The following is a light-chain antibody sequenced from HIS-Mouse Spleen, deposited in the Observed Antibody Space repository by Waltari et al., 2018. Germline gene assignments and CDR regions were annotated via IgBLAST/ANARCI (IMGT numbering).Light chain of an antibody. CDR3: CSYAGSSTLV. V-gene: IGLV2-23*01. CDR2: EGS. CDR1: SSDVVIYNL. Sequence: QSALTQPASVSGAPGQSITISCTGTSSDVVIYNLVPWYQQHPGKAPKLMIYEGSKRPSGVSNRFSGSKSGNTASLTISGLQAEDEADYYCCSYAGSSTLVFGGGTKLTVL. J-gene: IGLJ3*02.